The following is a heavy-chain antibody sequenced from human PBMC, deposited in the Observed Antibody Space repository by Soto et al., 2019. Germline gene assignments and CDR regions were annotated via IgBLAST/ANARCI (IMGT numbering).Heavy chain of an antibody. CDR1: GFTFSSYW. J-gene: IGHJ2*01. Sequence: EVQLVESGGGLVQPGGSLRLSCAASGFTFSSYWMSWVRQAPGKGLEWVANIKQDGSEKYYVDSVKGRFTIARDNAKNSLYLQMNSLRAEDTAVYYCARWIAAFVVWGSYRDYWYFDLWVRGTLVTVSS. CDR3: ARWIAAFVVWGSYRDYWYFDL. D-gene: IGHD3-16*02. V-gene: IGHV3-7*01. CDR2: IKQDGSEK.